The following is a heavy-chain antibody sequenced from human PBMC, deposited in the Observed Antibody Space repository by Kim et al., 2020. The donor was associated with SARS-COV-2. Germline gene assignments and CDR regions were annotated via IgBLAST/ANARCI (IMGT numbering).Heavy chain of an antibody. D-gene: IGHD3-10*01. J-gene: IGHJ3*02. CDR1: GFTFSSYD. Sequence: GGSLRLSCAASGFTFSSYDMHWVRQATGKGLEWVSAIGTAGDTYYPGSVKGRFTISRENAKNSLYLQMNSLRAGDTAVYYCARETRGGAFDIWGQGTMVTVSS. V-gene: IGHV3-13*01. CDR3: ARETRGGAFDI. CDR2: IGTAGDT.